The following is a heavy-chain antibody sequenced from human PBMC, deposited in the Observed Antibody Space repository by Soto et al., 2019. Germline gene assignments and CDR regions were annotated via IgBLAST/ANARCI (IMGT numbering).Heavy chain of an antibody. Sequence: PSETLSLTCAVYGGSFSGYYWSWIRQPPGKGLEWIGEINHSGSTNYKPSLKSRVTISVDTSKNQFSLKLSPVTAADTAVYYCARSPRIGRIVVVVAAPYYFDYWGQGTLVTVSS. D-gene: IGHD2-15*01. V-gene: IGHV4-34*01. CDR1: GGSFSGYY. CDR2: INHSGST. J-gene: IGHJ4*02. CDR3: ARSPRIGRIVVVVAAPYYFDY.